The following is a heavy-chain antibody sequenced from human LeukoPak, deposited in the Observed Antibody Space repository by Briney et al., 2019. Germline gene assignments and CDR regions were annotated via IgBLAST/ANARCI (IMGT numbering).Heavy chain of an antibody. Sequence: SETLSLTCAVYGGSFSGYYWSWIRQPPGKGLEWIGEINHSRSTNYNPSLKSRVTISVDTSKNQFSLKLSSVTAADTAVYYCARGRGYYDSSGSFFGYWGQGTLVTVSS. CDR1: GGSFSGYY. CDR3: ARGRGYYDSSGSFFGY. J-gene: IGHJ4*02. CDR2: INHSRST. V-gene: IGHV4-34*01. D-gene: IGHD3-22*01.